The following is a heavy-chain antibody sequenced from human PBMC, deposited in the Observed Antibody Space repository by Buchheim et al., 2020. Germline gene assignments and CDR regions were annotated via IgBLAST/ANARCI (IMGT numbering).Heavy chain of an antibody. V-gene: IGHV4-34*01. J-gene: IGHJ6*02. CDR3: ARALPDNPALLWFRELLSRDYGMDV. CDR2: INHSGST. Sequence: QVQLQQWGAGLLKPSETLSLTCAVYGGSFSGYYWSWIRQPPGKGLEWIGEINHSGSTNYNPSLKSRVTISVDTSKNQFSLKLSSVTAADTAVYYRARALPDNPALLWFRELLSRDYGMDVWGQGTT. CDR1: GGSFSGYY. D-gene: IGHD3-10*01.